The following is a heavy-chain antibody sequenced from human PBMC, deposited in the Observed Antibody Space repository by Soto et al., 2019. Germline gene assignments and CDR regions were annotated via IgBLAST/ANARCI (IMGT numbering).Heavy chain of an antibody. CDR1: GFTFSSYW. CDR2: INSDGSST. D-gene: IGHD2-15*01. J-gene: IGHJ4*02. CDR3: VRTSLVVAAATREDY. V-gene: IGHV3-74*01. Sequence: EVQLVESGGGLVQPGGSLRLSCAASGFTFSSYWMHWVRQARGKGLVWVSRINSDGSSTSYADSVKGRFTISRDNAKNTLDLQMNSLRAEDTAVYYCVRTSLVVAAATREDYWGQGTMVNVSS.